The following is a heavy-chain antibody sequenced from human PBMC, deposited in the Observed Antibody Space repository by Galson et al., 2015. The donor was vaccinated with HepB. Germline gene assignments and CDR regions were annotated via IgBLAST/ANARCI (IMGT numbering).Heavy chain of an antibody. J-gene: IGHJ4*02. Sequence: LRLSCAASGFTFSSYAMRWVRQAPGKGLEWVSAISGGGETTYYADSVKGRFTISRANSKNTLYLQMNSLRAEDTAIYYCANSADKRYDTIGQGWVDYWGQGTLVTVSS. CDR1: GFTFSSYA. CDR3: ANSADKRYDTIGQGWVDY. D-gene: IGHD3-22*01. CDR2: ISGGGETT. V-gene: IGHV3-23*01.